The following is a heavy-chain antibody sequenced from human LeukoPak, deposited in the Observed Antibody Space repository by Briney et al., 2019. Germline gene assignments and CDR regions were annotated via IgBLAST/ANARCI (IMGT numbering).Heavy chain of an antibody. J-gene: IGHJ4*02. D-gene: IGHD6-13*01. CDR3: ARDSATAAAAELGY. CDR2: INPNTGGT. CDR1: GYTFTGNY. V-gene: IGHV1-2*02. Sequence: VASVKVSCKASGYTFTGNYIHWVRQAPGQGLEWMGWINPNTGGTKYAQKFQGRVTMTRDTSISTAYMELTWLKSDDTAVYYCARDSATAAAAELGYWGQGTLLTVSS.